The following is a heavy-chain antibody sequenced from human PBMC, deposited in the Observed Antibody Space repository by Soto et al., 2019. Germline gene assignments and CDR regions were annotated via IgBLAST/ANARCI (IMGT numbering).Heavy chain of an antibody. V-gene: IGHV1-18*01. CDR1: GYTFTTYG. Sequence: QVQLVQSGAEVKKPGASVKVSCKASGYTFTTYGISWVRQAPGQGLEWMGWISAYNGDTNYAQNLQGRVTMNTETSTSTAYMELRSLRSDDTAVYYCARDVDTAVATRAFDIWGQGTMVTVSS. CDR2: ISAYNGDT. D-gene: IGHD5-18*01. J-gene: IGHJ3*02. CDR3: ARDVDTAVATRAFDI.